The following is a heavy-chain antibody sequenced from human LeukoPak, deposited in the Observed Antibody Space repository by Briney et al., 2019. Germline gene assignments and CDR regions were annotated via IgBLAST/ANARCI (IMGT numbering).Heavy chain of an antibody. J-gene: IGHJ4*02. V-gene: IGHV3-33*01. D-gene: IGHD2-21*02. CDR3: ARDRNHIVVVTAIDY. CDR1: GFTFSSYG. Sequence: GRSLRLSCAASGFTFSSYGMHWVRQAPGKGLEWVAVIWYDGSSKYYADSVKGRFTISRDNSKNTLYLQMNSLRAEDTAVYYCARDRNHIVVVTAIDYWGQGTLVTVSS. CDR2: IWYDGSSK.